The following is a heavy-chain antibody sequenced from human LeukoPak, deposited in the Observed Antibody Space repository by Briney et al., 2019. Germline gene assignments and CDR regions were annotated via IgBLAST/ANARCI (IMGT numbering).Heavy chain of an antibody. Sequence: SETLSLTCTVSGYSISSGYYWGWIRQPPGKGLEWIGYIYYSGSTYYNPSLKSRVTISVDTSKNQFSLKLSSVTAADTAVYYCARVTLLEWLIFDYWGQGTLVTVSS. J-gene: IGHJ4*02. CDR1: GYSISSGYY. D-gene: IGHD3-3*01. CDR3: ARVTLLEWLIFDY. V-gene: IGHV4-38-2*02. CDR2: IYYSGST.